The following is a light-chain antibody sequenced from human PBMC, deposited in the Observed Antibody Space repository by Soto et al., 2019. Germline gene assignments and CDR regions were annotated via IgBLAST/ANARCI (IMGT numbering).Light chain of an antibody. J-gene: IGKJ3*01. CDR1: QSVSSN. V-gene: IGKV3-15*01. Sequence: EIVMAQSPATLSVSPGERATLSCRASQSVSSNLAWYQQKPGQAPRLLIYGASTRATGIPARFSGSGSGTEFTLTISSLQSEDFAVYYCQQYNNWPPINFGPGTKVD. CDR3: QQYNNWPPIN. CDR2: GAS.